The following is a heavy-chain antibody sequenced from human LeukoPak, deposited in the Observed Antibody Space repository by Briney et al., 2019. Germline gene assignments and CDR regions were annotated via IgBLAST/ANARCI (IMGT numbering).Heavy chain of an antibody. CDR3: ARAGRIVGATSRDDY. CDR1: GFTFSSYS. J-gene: IGHJ4*02. CDR2: ISSSSSYI. D-gene: IGHD1-26*01. Sequence: GSLRLSCAASGFTFSSYSMNWVRQAAGKGLEWVSSISSSSSYIYYADSVKGRFTISRDNAKNSLYLQMNSLRAEDTAVYYCARAGRIVGATSRDDYWGQGTLVTVSS. V-gene: IGHV3-21*01.